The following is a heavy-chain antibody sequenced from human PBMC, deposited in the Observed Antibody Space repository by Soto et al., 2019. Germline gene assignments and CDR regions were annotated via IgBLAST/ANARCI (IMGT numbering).Heavy chain of an antibody. CDR2: IYYSGST. CDR3: ARDDRAHTYWYFDL. CDR1: GGSISSGGYY. D-gene: IGHD3-10*01. V-gene: IGHV4-31*02. Sequence: LCGGSISSGGYYWSWIRQHPGKGLEWIGYIYYSGSTHYNPSLKSRVTISVDTSKNQFSLKLSSVTAADTAVYYCARDDRAHTYWYFDLWGRGTLVTVSS. J-gene: IGHJ2*01.